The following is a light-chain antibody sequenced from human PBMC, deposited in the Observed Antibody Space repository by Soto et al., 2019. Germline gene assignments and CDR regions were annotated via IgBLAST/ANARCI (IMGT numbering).Light chain of an antibody. CDR1: SSNIGSNY. CDR2: RNN. V-gene: IGLV1-47*01. CDR3: AAWDASLSGWV. Sequence: QSVLTQPPSAYGTPGQRVTISCSGSSSNIGSNYVYWYQQLPGTAPKLLIYRNNQRPSGVPDRFSGSKSGTSASLAISGLRSEDEADYYCAAWDASLSGWVFGGGTKLTVL. J-gene: IGLJ3*02.